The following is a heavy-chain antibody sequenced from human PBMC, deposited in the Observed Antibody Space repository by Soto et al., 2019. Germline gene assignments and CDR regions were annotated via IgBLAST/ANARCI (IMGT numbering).Heavy chain of an antibody. CDR3: GRGSRPGNY. V-gene: IGHV1-18*01. CDR1: GYTFTSYG. D-gene: IGHD6-13*01. CDR2: ISAYNGNT. Sequence: QVQLVQSGAEVKKPGASVKVSCKASGYTFTSYGISWVRQAPGQGLEWMGWISAYNGNTNYAQKLQGRVTMTTDTSTSTGYNELRGLKSGDTGVYYCGRGSRPGNYWGQGTLVTVSS. J-gene: IGHJ4*02.